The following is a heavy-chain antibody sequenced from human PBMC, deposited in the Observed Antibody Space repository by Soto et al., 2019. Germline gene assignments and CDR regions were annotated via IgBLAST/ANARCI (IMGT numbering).Heavy chain of an antibody. Sequence: QVQLVQSGAEVKKPGSSVKVSCKASGGTFSSYTISWVRQAPGQGLEWMGRIIPILGIANYAQKFQGRVTITADKSTSTAYMELSSLRSEDTAVYYCASGSSRWMDAFWSGYRDYWGQGTLVTVSS. CDR2: IIPILGIA. CDR1: GGTFSSYT. V-gene: IGHV1-69*02. D-gene: IGHD3-3*01. J-gene: IGHJ4*02. CDR3: ASGSSRWMDAFWSGYRDY.